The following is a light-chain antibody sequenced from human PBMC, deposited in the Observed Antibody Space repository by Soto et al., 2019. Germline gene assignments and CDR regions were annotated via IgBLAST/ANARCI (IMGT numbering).Light chain of an antibody. CDR3: SSYTSTSSPFV. Sequence: QSALTQPASVSGSPGQSITISCTGTSSDVGGYNYVSWYQHHPGKAPKLMIYEVTNRPSGVSNRFSGSKSGNTASLTISELQAEDEADYYCSSYTSTSSPFVFGTGTKLTVL. J-gene: IGLJ1*01. CDR2: EVT. V-gene: IGLV2-14*01. CDR1: SSDVGGYNY.